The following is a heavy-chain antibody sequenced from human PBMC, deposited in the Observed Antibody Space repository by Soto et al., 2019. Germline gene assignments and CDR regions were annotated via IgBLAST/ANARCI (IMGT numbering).Heavy chain of an antibody. D-gene: IGHD4-4*01. CDR1: GFTVSSNY. J-gene: IGHJ6*02. CDR3: ARSYSIYDYYDGMDI. CDR2: IYSGGST. V-gene: IGHV3-53*01. Sequence: GGSLRLSCAASGFTVSSNYLSWVRQAPGKGLEWVSVIYSGGSTYYADSVKGRFTISRDNSKNTLYLQMNSLRAEDTAVYYCARSYSIYDYYDGMDIWGQGPTVTVS.